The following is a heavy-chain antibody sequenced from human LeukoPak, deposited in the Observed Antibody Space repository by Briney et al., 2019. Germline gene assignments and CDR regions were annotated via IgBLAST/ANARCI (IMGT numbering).Heavy chain of an antibody. D-gene: IGHD3-9*01. CDR2: IYYSGST. CDR1: GGSISSSSYY. CDR3: ARGSHYDILTGYYIDYYYMDV. Sequence: SETLSLTCTVSGGSISSSSYYWGWIRQPPGKGLEWIGSIYYSGSTYYNPSLKSRVTISVDTSKNQFSLKLSSVTAADTAVYYCARGSHYDILTGYYIDYYYMDVWGKGTTVTISS. V-gene: IGHV4-39*07. J-gene: IGHJ6*03.